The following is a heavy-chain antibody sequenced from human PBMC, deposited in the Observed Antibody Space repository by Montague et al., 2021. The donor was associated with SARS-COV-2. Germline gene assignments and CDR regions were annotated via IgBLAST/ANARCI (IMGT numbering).Heavy chain of an antibody. CDR2: IYYSGTT. CDR3: ARPLVRGVPKAFDI. J-gene: IGHJ3*02. CDR1: GGSITRNYY. V-gene: IGHV4-39*01. D-gene: IGHD3-10*01. Sequence: SETRSLTCTVSGGSITRNYYWGWIRQPPGKGLEWVGNIYYSGTTFINPSLESRVTISVDASKNRFSLNLTSVTAADTAVYYCARPLVRGVPKAFDIWGQGALVIVSS.